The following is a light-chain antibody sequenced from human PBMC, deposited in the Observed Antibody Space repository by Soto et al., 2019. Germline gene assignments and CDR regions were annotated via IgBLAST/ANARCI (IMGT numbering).Light chain of an antibody. CDR3: SSYAGATTWV. V-gene: IGLV2-11*01. J-gene: IGLJ3*02. CDR1: NGDVGAYNH. CDR2: AVT. Sequence: QSALTQPRSVSGSPGQSVTISCTGTNGDVGAYNHVSWYQQHPGKVPKLIIYAVTKRPSGVPVRFSASKSGDTASLTISGLQADDEADYFCSSYAGATTWVFGGGTKLTVL.